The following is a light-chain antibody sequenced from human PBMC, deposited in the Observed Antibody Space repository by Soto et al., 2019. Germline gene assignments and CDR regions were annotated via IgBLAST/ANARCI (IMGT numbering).Light chain of an antibody. CDR3: QQYYSYTRT. CDR1: QGIRSY. V-gene: IGKV1-8*01. J-gene: IGKJ1*01. CDR2: AAS. Sequence: IQMTQSPSSLSASVGDRVSVTCRASQGIRSYLAWYQQKPGKAPKLLIYAASTLQSGVPSRFSGSGSGTDFTLTISCLQSEDFATYYCQQYYSYTRTFGQGTKVDIK.